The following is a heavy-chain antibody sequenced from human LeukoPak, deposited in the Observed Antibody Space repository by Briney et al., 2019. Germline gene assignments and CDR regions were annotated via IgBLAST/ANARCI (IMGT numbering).Heavy chain of an antibody. CDR3: TRSPYYGLGQLDAFDI. Sequence: PGGSLRLSCAGAGFTFSDHYMDWVRQAPGKGLEWVGRTRNNANSYTTEYAASVKGRFTISRDDSKNSLYLQMNSLKTEDTAVYYCTRSPYYGLGQLDAFDIWGQGTMVTVSS. CDR1: GFTFSDHY. V-gene: IGHV3-72*01. J-gene: IGHJ3*02. CDR2: TRNNANSYTT. D-gene: IGHD3-10*01.